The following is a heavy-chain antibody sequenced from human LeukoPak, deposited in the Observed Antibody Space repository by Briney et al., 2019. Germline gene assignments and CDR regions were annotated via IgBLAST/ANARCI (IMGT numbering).Heavy chain of an antibody. CDR3: ARQDCSGGSCYLPHY. V-gene: IGHV4-39*01. CDR1: GGSISSSSYY. J-gene: IGHJ4*02. Sequence: SETLSLTCTVSGGSISSSSYYWGWIRQPPGKGLEWVGSIYYSGSTYYNPSLKSRVTISVDTSKNQSSLKLSSVTAADTAVYYCARQDCSGGSCYLPHYWGQGTLVTVSS. D-gene: IGHD2-15*01. CDR2: IYYSGST.